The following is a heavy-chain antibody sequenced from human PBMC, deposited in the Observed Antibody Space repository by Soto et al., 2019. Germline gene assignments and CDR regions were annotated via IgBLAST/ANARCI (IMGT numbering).Heavy chain of an antibody. D-gene: IGHD3-10*01. V-gene: IGHV1-3*01. J-gene: IGHJ4*02. Sequence: QVQLEQSGAEVKKPGASVKISCKTSGYTFTSYTLHWVRQAPGQGLEWMGWINAGNGREKYSQRFQDRVSLSTDKSAPTAYMELRSLTSEDTAVYYCARGGGWLGEASFDSWGQGTQVIVSS. CDR3: ARGGGWLGEASFDS. CDR2: INAGNGRE. CDR1: GYTFTSYT.